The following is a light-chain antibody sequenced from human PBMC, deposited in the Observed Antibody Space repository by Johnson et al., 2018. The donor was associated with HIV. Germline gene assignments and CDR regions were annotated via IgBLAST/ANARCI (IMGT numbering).Light chain of an antibody. V-gene: IGLV1-51*02. J-gene: IGLJ1*01. CDR2: EST. CDR1: NSNIGNNY. Sequence: QSVLTQPPSVSAAPGQKVTISCSGSNSNIGNNYVSWYQQLPGTAPKLLIYESTNRPSGIPDRFSGSKSGTSANLGISGLQTGDDADYYCGTWDSRLNVYLFGTGTKVTVL. CDR3: GTWDSRLNVYL.